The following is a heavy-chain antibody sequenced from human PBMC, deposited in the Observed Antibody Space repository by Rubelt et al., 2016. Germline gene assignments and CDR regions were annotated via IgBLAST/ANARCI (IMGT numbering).Heavy chain of an antibody. Sequence: QVQLQQWGAGLLKPSETLSLTCAVYGGSFSGYYWSWIRQPPGKGLEWIGEINHSGSTNYNPSLKSRVTISVDTSKNQFSLKLSSVTAADTAVYYCASALWFGEVGTWWFDPWGQGTLVTVSS. D-gene: IGHD3-10*01. CDR3: ASALWFGEVGTWWFDP. J-gene: IGHJ5*02. CDR2: INHSGST. V-gene: IGHV4-34*01. CDR1: GGSFSGYY.